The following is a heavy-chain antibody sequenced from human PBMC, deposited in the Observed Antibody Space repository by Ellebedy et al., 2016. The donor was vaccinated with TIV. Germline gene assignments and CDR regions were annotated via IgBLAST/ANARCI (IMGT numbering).Heavy chain of an antibody. CDR1: GYKFSDYG. V-gene: IGHV1-2*02. CDR3: ATKHCTGGNCHHPTFDY. CDR2: IRPNSGDT. Sequence: ASVKVSXKASGYKFSDYGFSWVRQAPGQGLEWMGWIRPNSGDTSYAQKFQGRVTMTSDTSISTAYMELNRLRSDDTAVFYCATKHCTGGNCHHPTFDYWGQGSLVTVSS. D-gene: IGHD2-8*02. J-gene: IGHJ4*02.